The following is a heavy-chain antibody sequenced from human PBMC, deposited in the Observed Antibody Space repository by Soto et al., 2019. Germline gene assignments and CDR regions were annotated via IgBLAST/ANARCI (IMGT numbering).Heavy chain of an antibody. CDR1: GGSISNYY. Sequence: WETLSLTCTVSGGSISNYYCNWIRQPAGKGLEWIGRIDTSGSTNYNPSLKSRVTMSVDTSKQEFSLKLSSVTAADTAVYYCARGGQDFWSGPFDYWGRGALVTVSS. D-gene: IGHD3-3*01. J-gene: IGHJ4*02. CDR3: ARGGQDFWSGPFDY. CDR2: IDTSGST. V-gene: IGHV4-4*07.